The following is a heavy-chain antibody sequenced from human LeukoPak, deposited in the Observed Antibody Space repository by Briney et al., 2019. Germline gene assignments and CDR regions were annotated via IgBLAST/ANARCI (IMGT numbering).Heavy chain of an antibody. CDR1: GGSISSGDYY. Sequence: SETLSLTCTVSGGSISSGDYYWSWIRQPPGKGLEWIGYIYYSGSTYYNPSLKSRVTISVDTSKNQFSLKLSSVTAADTPVYYCARGRYSSSWYAFDIWGQGTMVSVSS. CDR2: IYYSGST. D-gene: IGHD6-13*01. CDR3: ARGRYSSSWYAFDI. J-gene: IGHJ3*02. V-gene: IGHV4-30-4*08.